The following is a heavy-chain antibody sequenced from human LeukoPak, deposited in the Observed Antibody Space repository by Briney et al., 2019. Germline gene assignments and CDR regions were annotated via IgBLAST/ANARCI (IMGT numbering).Heavy chain of an antibody. CDR1: GYSISSGYY. D-gene: IGHD3-22*01. CDR2: IYHSGST. CDR3: ARGAYDDAFDI. Sequence: SETLSLTCTVSGYSISSGYYWGWIRQPPGKGLEWIGSIYHSGSTYYNPSLMSRVTISVDTSKNQFSLKLSSVTAADTAVYYCARGAYDDAFDIWGQGKMVTVSS. V-gene: IGHV4-38-2*02. J-gene: IGHJ3*02.